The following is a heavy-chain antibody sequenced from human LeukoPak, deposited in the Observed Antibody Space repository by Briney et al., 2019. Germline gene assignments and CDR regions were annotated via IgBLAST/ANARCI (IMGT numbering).Heavy chain of an antibody. Sequence: GGSLRLSCAASGFTFSSYGMHWARQAPGKGLEWVANIKQDGSEKYYVDSVKGRFTISRDNAKNSLYLQMNSLRAEDTAVYYCTRDTPLGGYWGQGTLVTVSS. J-gene: IGHJ4*02. CDR3: TRDTPLGGY. D-gene: IGHD3-16*01. CDR1: GFTFSSYG. CDR2: IKQDGSEK. V-gene: IGHV3-7*03.